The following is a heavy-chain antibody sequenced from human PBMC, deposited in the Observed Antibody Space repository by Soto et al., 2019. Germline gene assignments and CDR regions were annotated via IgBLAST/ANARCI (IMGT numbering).Heavy chain of an antibody. CDR1: GFTFSSYG. Sequence: GGSLRLSCAASGFTFSSYGMHWVRQAPGKGLEWVAVISYDGSNKYYADSVKGRFTISRDNSKNTLYLQMNSLRAEDTAVYYCAKGGYSNYVPNDAFDIWGQGTMVTVSS. CDR2: ISYDGSNK. J-gene: IGHJ3*02. D-gene: IGHD4-4*01. V-gene: IGHV3-30*18. CDR3: AKGGYSNYVPNDAFDI.